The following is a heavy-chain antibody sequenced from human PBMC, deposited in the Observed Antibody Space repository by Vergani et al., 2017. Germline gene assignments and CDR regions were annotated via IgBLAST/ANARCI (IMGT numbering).Heavy chain of an antibody. V-gene: IGHV4-61*02. D-gene: IGHD5-24*01. CDR3: ARSRLERWLHLGYFDY. CDR2: VSTSGST. CDR1: GGSISRAGFY. J-gene: IGHJ4*02. Sequence: QAQLQESGPGLVKPSQTLSLTCTVSGGSISRAGFYWSWVRQPAGKELEWIGRVSTSGSTNYNPSLKSRVTMSIDTSKNQFSLKLSSVTAADTAVYYCARSRLERWLHLGYFDYWGQGTLVTVSS.